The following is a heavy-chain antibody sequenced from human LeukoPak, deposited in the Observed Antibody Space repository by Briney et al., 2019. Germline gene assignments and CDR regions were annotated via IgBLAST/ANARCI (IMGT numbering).Heavy chain of an antibody. V-gene: IGHV3-33*08. CDR2: IRYDGSNK. CDR1: GFTVSSNY. CDR3: ARTGAPGWFGEPYMGPMDV. Sequence: GGSLRLSCAASGFTVSSNYMSWVRQAPGKGLEWVAFIRYDGSNKYYADSVKGRFTISRDNSKNTLYLQMNSLRAEDTAVYYCARTGAPGWFGEPYMGPMDVWGQGTTVTVSS. J-gene: IGHJ6*02. D-gene: IGHD3-10*01.